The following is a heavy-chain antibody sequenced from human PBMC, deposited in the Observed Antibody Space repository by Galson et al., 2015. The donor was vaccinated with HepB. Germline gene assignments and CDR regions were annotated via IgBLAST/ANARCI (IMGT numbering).Heavy chain of an antibody. CDR2: ISHSGGT. D-gene: IGHD3-10*01. CDR1: AGSFNNYY. Sequence: ETLSLTCAVYAGSFNNYYWTWIRQIPEKGLEWIGEISHSGGTNYNPSLSSRVTLSVDTSTNQFSLTLNSLTAADTAVYFCARALRDGTSGMSYFDSWGQGNTVIVSS. V-gene: IGHV4-34*01. CDR3: ARALRDGTSGMSYFDS. J-gene: IGHJ4*02.